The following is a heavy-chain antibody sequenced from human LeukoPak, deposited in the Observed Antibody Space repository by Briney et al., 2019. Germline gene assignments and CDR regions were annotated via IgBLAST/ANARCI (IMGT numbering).Heavy chain of an antibody. CDR2: IWYDGSHK. J-gene: IGHJ4*02. CDR3: ARVRSGGFDY. V-gene: IGHV3-33*01. D-gene: IGHD1-26*01. Sequence: PGRSLRLSCAASGFTFNNYGMHWVRQAPGKGLEWVAVIWYDGSHKYYADSVKGRFTISRDNSKNTLYLQMNSLRAEDTAVYYCARVRSGGFDYWGQGILVTVSS. CDR1: GFTFNNYG.